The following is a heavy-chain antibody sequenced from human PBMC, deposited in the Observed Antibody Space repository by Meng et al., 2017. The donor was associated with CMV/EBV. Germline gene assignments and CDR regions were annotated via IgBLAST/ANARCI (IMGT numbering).Heavy chain of an antibody. CDR3: ARELWFGAYYYYGMDV. CDR1: GFTFSSYW. CDR2: INSDGSST. D-gene: IGHD3-10*01. Sequence: GGSLRLSCAASGFTFSSYWMHWVRQAPGKGLVWVSRINSDGSSTSYADSVKGRFTISRDNAKNTLYLQMNSLRAEDTAVYYCARELWFGAYYYYGMDVWGQGTTATVSS. J-gene: IGHJ6*02. V-gene: IGHV3-74*01.